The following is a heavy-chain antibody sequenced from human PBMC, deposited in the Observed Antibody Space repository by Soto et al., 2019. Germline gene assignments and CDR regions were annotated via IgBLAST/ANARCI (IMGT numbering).Heavy chain of an antibody. CDR2: IIPIFGTA. Sequence: QVQLVQSGAEVKKPGSSVKVSCKASGGTFSSYAISWVRQAPGQGLEWMGGIIPIFGTANYAQKFQGRVTITADESTRTAYMELSSVRSEDTAVYYCARDGLGAIFGVVIPFDPWGQGTLVTVSS. V-gene: IGHV1-69*12. CDR3: ARDGLGAIFGVVIPFDP. CDR1: GGTFSSYA. D-gene: IGHD3-3*01. J-gene: IGHJ5*02.